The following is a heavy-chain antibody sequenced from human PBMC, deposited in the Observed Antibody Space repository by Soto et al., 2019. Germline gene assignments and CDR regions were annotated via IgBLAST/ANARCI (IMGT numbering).Heavy chain of an antibody. J-gene: IGHJ6*02. V-gene: IGHV1-69*01. Sequence: QVQLVQSGAEVKKPGSSVKVSCKASGGTFSSYAISWVRQAPGQGLEWMGGIIPIFGTANYAQKFKGRVTITGDESTSTAYMELSSLRSEDTAVYYCARDEIEYSSSTSVYYYGMDVWGQGTTVTVSS. CDR3: ARDEIEYSSSTSVYYYGMDV. CDR1: GGTFSSYA. D-gene: IGHD6-6*01. CDR2: IIPIFGTA.